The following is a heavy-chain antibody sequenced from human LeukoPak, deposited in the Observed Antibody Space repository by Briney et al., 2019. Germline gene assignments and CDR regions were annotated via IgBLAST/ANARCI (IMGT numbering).Heavy chain of an antibody. J-gene: IGHJ4*02. CDR2: ITNSGRST. CDR1: GFSLSTYF. V-gene: IGHV3-11*04. CDR3: AREASGYYHVFDS. D-gene: IGHD3-3*01. Sequence: GGSLRLSCEASGFSLSTYFISWIRQAPGKGLEWVSYITNSGRSTKYADAVKGRFTISRDNTKQSVYLEMTDLRAEDTAVYYCAREASGYYHVFDSWGKGTLVTVSS.